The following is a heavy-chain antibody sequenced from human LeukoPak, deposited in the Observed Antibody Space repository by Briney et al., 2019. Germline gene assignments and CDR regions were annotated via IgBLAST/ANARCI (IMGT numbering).Heavy chain of an antibody. CDR1: AFIFSNDG. CDR2: IWYDGSNR. J-gene: IGHJ4*02. D-gene: IGHD3-16*02. CDR3: ARDLLLRYTWSFEK. Sequence: GRSLRLSCAASAFIFSNDGMHWVRRAPGKGREWVAIIWYDGSNRYYAESVKGRCTVSRDNSKNTLYLQMNSLRAEDSAVYYCARDLLLRYTWSFEKWGQGTLVTVSS. V-gene: IGHV3-33*01.